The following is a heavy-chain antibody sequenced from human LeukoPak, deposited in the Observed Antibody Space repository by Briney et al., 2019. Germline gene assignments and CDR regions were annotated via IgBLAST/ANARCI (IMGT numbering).Heavy chain of an antibody. CDR3: AREYSSSWYARYYGMDV. CDR1: GYTFTGYA. J-gene: IGHJ6*02. Sequence: GASVKVSCKASGYTFTGYAMHWVRQAPGQRLEWMGWINAGNGNTKYSQKFQGRVTITRDTSASTAYMELSSLRSEDTAVYYCAREYSSSWYARYYGMDVWGQGTTVTVSS. V-gene: IGHV1-3*01. CDR2: INAGNGNT. D-gene: IGHD6-13*01.